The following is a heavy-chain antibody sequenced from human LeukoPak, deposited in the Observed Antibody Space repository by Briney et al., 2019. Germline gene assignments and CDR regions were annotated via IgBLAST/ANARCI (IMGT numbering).Heavy chain of an antibody. CDR3: ASKGLSSWFEY. V-gene: IGHV3-53*01. J-gene: IGHJ4*02. D-gene: IGHD6-13*01. CDR2: MYSSGPT. CDR1: GFTVNSKY. Sequence: GESLKISCAASGFTVNSKYMTWVRQAPGKGLEWVSLMYSSGPTYYADSVKGRFTISTDNSKNTLYLQMNSLRAEDTAIYYCASKGLSSWFEYWGQGTLVTVSS.